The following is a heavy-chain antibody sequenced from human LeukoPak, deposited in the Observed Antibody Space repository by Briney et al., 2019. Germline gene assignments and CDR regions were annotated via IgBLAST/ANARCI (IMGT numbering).Heavy chain of an antibody. CDR3: ARGWGYCSGGSCSYDAFDI. V-gene: IGHV1-8*01. CDR2: MNPNSGNT. J-gene: IGHJ3*02. CDR1: GYTFTSYD. D-gene: IGHD2-15*01. Sequence: ASAKVSCKASGYTFTSYDINWVRQATGQGLEWMGWMNPNSGNTGYAQKFQGRVTMTRNTSISTAYMELSSLRSEDTAVYYCARGWGYCSGGSCSYDAFDIWGQGTMVTVSS.